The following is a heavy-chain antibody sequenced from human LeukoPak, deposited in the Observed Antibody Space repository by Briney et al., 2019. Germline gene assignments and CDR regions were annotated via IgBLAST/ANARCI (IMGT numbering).Heavy chain of an antibody. D-gene: IGHD2-21*02. V-gene: IGHV4-34*01. CDR2: INHSGST. J-gene: IGHJ5*02. CDR3: ARHPRAYCGGDCYSGWFDP. CDR1: GGSFSGYY. Sequence: SETLSLTCAVYGGSFSGYYWSWIRQPPGKGLEWIGEINHSGSTYYNPSLKSRVTISVDTSKNQFSLKLSSVTAADTAVYYCARHPRAYCGGDCYSGWFDPWGQGTLVTVSS.